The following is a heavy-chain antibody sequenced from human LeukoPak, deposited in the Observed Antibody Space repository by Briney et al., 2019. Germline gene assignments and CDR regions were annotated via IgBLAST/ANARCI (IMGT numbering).Heavy chain of an antibody. J-gene: IGHJ4*02. V-gene: IGHV3-23*01. CDR1: GFTFSSYA. D-gene: IGHD3-10*01. CDR3: AKPMYYYGSGSYYNYFDY. Sequence: PGGSLRLSCAASGFTFSSYAMSWVRQAPGKGLEWVSAISGSGGSTYYADSVKGRFTISRDNSKNTLYLQMNSLRAEDTALYYCAKPMYYYGSGSYYNYFDYWGQGTLVTVSS. CDR2: ISGSGGST.